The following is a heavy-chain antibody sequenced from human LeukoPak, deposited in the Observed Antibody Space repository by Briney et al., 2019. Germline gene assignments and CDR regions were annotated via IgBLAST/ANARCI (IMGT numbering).Heavy chain of an antibody. CDR1: GFTFNNAW. D-gene: IGHD5-12*01. J-gene: IGHJ4*02. V-gene: IGHV3-15*01. CDR3: TTHSDYDYLSDY. CDR2: IKSKTDGGTT. Sequence: GGSLRLSCAASGFTFNNAWMSWVRQAPGKRLEWVGRIKSKTDGGTTDYAAAVKGRFTISSDDSKNTLYLEMNSLKTEDTAVYYCTTHSDYDYLSDYWAQGPLVTVSS.